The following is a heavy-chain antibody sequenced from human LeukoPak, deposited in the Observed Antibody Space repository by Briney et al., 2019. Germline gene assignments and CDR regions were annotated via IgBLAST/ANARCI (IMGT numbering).Heavy chain of an antibody. CDR3: AREKGLVPKATNFDY. D-gene: IGHD6-19*01. V-gene: IGHV3-48*03. Sequence: PGGSLRLSCAASGFTFSNYEMNWVGQAPGKGVEWVSYISNSGSARYYADSVKGGFTISRENDKNKLYVQRKRQRAEERAVYYCAREKGLVPKATNFDYWGQGTLVTVSS. CDR1: GFTFSNYE. CDR2: ISNSGSAR. J-gene: IGHJ4*02.